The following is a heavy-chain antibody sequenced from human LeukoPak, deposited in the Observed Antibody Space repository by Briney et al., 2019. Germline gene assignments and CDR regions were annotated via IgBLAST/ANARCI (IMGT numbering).Heavy chain of an antibody. CDR3: ARSWGIYCSGGSCYSGDAFDI. Sequence: SETLSLTCTVSGGSISSYYWSWIRQPPGKGLEWIGYIYYSGSTNYNPSLKSRVTISVDTYKNQFSLKLSSVTAADTAVYYCARSWGIYCSGGSCYSGDAFDIWGQGTMVTVSS. CDR2: IYYSGST. J-gene: IGHJ3*02. D-gene: IGHD2-15*01. CDR1: GGSISSYY. V-gene: IGHV4-59*08.